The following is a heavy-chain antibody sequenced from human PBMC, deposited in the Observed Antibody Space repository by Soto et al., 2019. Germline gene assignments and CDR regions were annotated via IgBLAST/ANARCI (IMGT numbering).Heavy chain of an antibody. J-gene: IGHJ4*02. CDR1: GGTFSSYA. CDR3: ARTTAYETSGYYYHTY. CDR2: ISGYNGTT. V-gene: IGHV1-18*01. Sequence: ASVKVSCKASGGTFSSYAISWVRQAPGQGLEWMGGISGYNGTTKYAQKLQGRVTVTTDTSTSTAYMELRSLISDDTAVYYCARTTAYETSGYYYHTYWGQGTQVTVSS. D-gene: IGHD3-22*01.